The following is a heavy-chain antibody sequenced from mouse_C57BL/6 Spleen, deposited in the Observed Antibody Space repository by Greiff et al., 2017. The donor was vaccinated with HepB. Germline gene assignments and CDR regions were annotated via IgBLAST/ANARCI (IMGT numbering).Heavy chain of an antibody. J-gene: IGHJ4*01. D-gene: IGHD2-4*01. Sequence: VQRVESGAELARPGASVKLSCKASGYTFTSYGISWVKQRTGQGLEWIGEIYPRSGNTYYNEKFKGKATLTADKSSSTAYMELRSLTSEDSAVYFCARGDYDPFYAMDYWGQGTSVTVSS. CDR2: IYPRSGNT. CDR3: ARGDYDPFYAMDY. V-gene: IGHV1-81*01. CDR1: GYTFTSYG.